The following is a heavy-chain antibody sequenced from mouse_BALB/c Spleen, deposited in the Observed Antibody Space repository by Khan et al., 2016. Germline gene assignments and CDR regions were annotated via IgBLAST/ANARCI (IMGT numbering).Heavy chain of an antibody. CDR3: ARLEDI. CDR2: IWAGGST. J-gene: IGHJ2*01. CDR1: GFSLTPPP. V-gene: IGHV2-9*02. D-gene: IGHD1-3*01. Sequence: QVQLKESGPGLVAPSQSLSITCTVSGFSLTPPPLHRFLHPPGKGLEWLGVIWAGGSTNYNSALMSRLSISKDNSKSQVVLKMNSLQTDDTAMYYCARLEDIWGQGTTLTVSS.